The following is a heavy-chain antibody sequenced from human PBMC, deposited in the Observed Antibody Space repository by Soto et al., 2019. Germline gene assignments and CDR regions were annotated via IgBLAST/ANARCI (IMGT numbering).Heavy chain of an antibody. V-gene: IGHV1-2*02. CDR3: ARDPQYYYDSSGYSPFDY. Sequence: ASVKVSCKASGYTFTGYYMHWVRQAPGQGLEWMGWINPNSGGTNYAQKFQGRVTMTRDTSISTAYMELSRLRSDDTAVYYCARDPQYYYDSSGYSPFDYWGQGTLVTVSS. D-gene: IGHD3-22*01. CDR2: INPNSGGT. J-gene: IGHJ4*02. CDR1: GYTFTGYY.